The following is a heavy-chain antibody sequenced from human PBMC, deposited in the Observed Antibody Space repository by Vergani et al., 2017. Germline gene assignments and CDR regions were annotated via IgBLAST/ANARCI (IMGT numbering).Heavy chain of an antibody. CDR3: AREGGGIAVAGFDY. CDR1: GFTFSSYS. CDR2: ISSSSSYI. V-gene: IGHV3-21*01. J-gene: IGHJ4*02. Sequence: EVQLVESGGGLVKPGGSLRLSCAASGFTFSSYSMNWVRQAPGKGLEWVSSISSSSSYIYYADSVKGRFTISRDNAKNSLYLQMNSLRAEDTAVYYCAREGGGIAVAGFDYWGQGILVTVSS. D-gene: IGHD6-19*01.